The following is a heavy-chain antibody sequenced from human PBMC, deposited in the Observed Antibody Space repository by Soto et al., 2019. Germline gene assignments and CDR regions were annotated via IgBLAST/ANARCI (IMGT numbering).Heavy chain of an antibody. CDR1: GGTFSSYA. CDR2: IIPIFGTA. J-gene: IGHJ5*02. D-gene: IGHD3-22*01. CDR3: ARDRGASSGYYPYWFDP. V-gene: IGHV1-69*12. Sequence: QVQLVQSGAEVKKPGSSVKVSCKASGGTFSSYAITWVRQAPGQGLEWMGGIIPIFGTANYAQKFQTRVRITADESPSTANMELSSLRSEDTAVYYCARDRGASSGYYPYWFDPWGQGTLVTVST.